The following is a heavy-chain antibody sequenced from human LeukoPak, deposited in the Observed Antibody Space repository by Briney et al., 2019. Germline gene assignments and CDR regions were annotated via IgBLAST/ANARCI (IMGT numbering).Heavy chain of an antibody. CDR1: GGSISSSSYY. Sequence: SETLSLTCTVSGGSISSSSYYWGWIRQPPGKGLEWIGSIYYSGSTYYNPSLKSRVTISVDTSKNQFSLKLSSVTAADTAVYYCARVVRAGTVKYYFDYWGQGTLVTVSS. V-gene: IGHV4-39*01. CDR2: IYYSGST. D-gene: IGHD6-13*01. CDR3: ARVVRAGTVKYYFDY. J-gene: IGHJ4*02.